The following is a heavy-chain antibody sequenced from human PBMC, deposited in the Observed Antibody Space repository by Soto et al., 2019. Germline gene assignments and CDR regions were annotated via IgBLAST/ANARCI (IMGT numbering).Heavy chain of an antibody. Sequence: GGSMRVSCTAAGFTFSKALRNWVRQAPGKGLEWVGRIKGKTDGGTIDYAAPVKGRFTISRDDSKNTVYLQMNSLETEDTAVYYCTTGPNWGQGTLVTVSS. CDR1: GFTFSKAL. CDR3: TTGPN. V-gene: IGHV3-15*07. J-gene: IGHJ4*02. CDR2: IKGKTDGGTI.